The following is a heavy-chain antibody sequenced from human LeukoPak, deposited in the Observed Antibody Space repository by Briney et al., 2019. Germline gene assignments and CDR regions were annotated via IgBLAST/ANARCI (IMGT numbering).Heavy chain of an antibody. D-gene: IGHD6-13*01. V-gene: IGHV4-38-2*02. CDR2: MYHSGNT. CDR1: GYSISSTYY. Sequence: SETLSLTCTVSGYSISSTYYWGWIRQPPGKGLEWIGSMYHSGNTYYNPSLKSRVTISVDTSKNQFFLKLSSVTAADTAVYYCAREWGITATGKMTFDYWGQGTLVTVSS. J-gene: IGHJ4*02. CDR3: AREWGITATGKMTFDY.